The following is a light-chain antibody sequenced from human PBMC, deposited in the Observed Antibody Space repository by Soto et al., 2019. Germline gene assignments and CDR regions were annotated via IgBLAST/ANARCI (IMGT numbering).Light chain of an antibody. J-gene: IGKJ5*01. V-gene: IGKV1-9*01. CDR1: QGISSN. CDR2: AAS. CDR3: QQFNSYPIT. Sequence: DSQFADSPSFLSTCGLWRVTITCRASQGISSNLAWYQQKPGKAPKLLIYAASTLQSGVPSRFSGSGSGTEFTLTISSLQPEDFATYYCQQFNSYPITFGQGTRLEIK.